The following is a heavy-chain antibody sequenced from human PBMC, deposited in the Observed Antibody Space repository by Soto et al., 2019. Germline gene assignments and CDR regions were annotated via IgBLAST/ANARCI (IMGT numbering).Heavy chain of an antibody. CDR1: CGSVSSGSYY. D-gene: IGHD3-3*01. CDR3: ARRDLYYYGMDV. Sequence: SETMSLTCTVSCGSVSSGSYYWSWIRQPPGKGLGRVGYIYYSGSTNYTPSLKSRVTISVDTSKNQFSLKLSSVTAADTAVYYCARRDLYYYGMDVWGQGTTVTVSS. J-gene: IGHJ6*02. V-gene: IGHV4-61*01. CDR2: IYYSGST.